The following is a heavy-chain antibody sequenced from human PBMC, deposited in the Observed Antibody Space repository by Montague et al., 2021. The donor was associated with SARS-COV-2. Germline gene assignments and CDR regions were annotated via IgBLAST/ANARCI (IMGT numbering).Heavy chain of an antibody. CDR1: GSSIGSHY. J-gene: IGHJ5*02. CDR2: IYYTGIT. D-gene: IGHD3-3*01. Sequence: SETLSLTCTVPGSSIGSHYWSWIRLPPGKGLEWVGHIYYTGITKYKSSLNSRVTISVDTSKNQLSLKLDSVTAADTAVYYCARGSRSASATWFDPWGQGTLVTVSS. CDR3: ARGSRSASATWFDP. V-gene: IGHV4-59*11.